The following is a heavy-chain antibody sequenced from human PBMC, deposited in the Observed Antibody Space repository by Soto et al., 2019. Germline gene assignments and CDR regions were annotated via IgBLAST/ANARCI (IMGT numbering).Heavy chain of an antibody. Sequence: SETLSLTCTVSGGSISSGDYYWSWIRQPPGKGLEWIGYIYYSGSTYYNPSLKSRVTISVDTSKNQFSLKLSSVTAADTAVYYCAGDHSKAQHYYYGMDVWGQGTTVTVSS. CDR3: AGDHSKAQHYYYGMDV. V-gene: IGHV4-30-4*01. CDR2: IYYSGST. CDR1: GGSISSGDYY. J-gene: IGHJ6*02. D-gene: IGHD2-15*01.